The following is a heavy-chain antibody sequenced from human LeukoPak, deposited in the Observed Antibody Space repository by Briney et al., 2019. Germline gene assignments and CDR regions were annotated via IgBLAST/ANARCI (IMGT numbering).Heavy chain of an antibody. CDR1: GFTFSSYS. J-gene: IGHJ6*03. CDR2: ISSSSNYI. V-gene: IGHV3-21*01. CDR3: AKALVGATSSLYYYYMDV. Sequence: GGSLRLSCAASGFTFSSYSMNWVRQAPGKGLEWVSSISSSSNYIYYADSVKGRFTISRDNTKNTLYLRMNSLRAEDTAVYYCAKALVGATSSLYYYYMDVWGKGTTVTVSS. D-gene: IGHD1-26*01.